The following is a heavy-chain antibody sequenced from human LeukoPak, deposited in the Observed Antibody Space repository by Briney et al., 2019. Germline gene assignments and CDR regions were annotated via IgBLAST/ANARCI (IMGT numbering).Heavy chain of an antibody. Sequence: EASVKVSCKASGGTFSSYAISWVRQAPGQGLEWMGGIIPIFGTANYAQKFQGRVTITADESTSTAYMELSSLRSEDTAVYYCARETVTYYYDSSGYTPFDYWGQGTLVTVSS. CDR3: ARETVTYYYDSSGYTPFDY. J-gene: IGHJ4*02. CDR1: GGTFSSYA. D-gene: IGHD3-22*01. V-gene: IGHV1-69*13. CDR2: IIPIFGTA.